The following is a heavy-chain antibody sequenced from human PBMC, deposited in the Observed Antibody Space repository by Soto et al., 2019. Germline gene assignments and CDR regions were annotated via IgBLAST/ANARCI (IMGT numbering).Heavy chain of an antibody. CDR1: GFSFSDYY. D-gene: IGHD6-19*01. Sequence: PGGSLRLSCAASGFSFSDYYMSWIRQAPGKGLECVSCITHSGSIIHYADSVKGRFTISRDNTKNSLYLQMNSLRAEDTAVYYCARLAVAGTHYFDNWGQGTLVTVSS. CDR3: ARLAVAGTHYFDN. J-gene: IGHJ4*02. V-gene: IGHV3-11*01. CDR2: ITHSGSII.